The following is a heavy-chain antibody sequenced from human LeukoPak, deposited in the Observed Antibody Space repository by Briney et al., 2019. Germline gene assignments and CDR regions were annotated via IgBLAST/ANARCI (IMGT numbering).Heavy chain of an antibody. J-gene: IGHJ2*01. CDR2: IYYSGST. Sequence: SETLSLTCTVSGGSISSGDYYWSWIRQPPGKGLEWLGYIYYSGSTYYNPSLKSRVTISVDTSKNQFSLKLSSVTAADTAVYYCARDWSRGVFKPWYFDLWGRGTLVTVSS. D-gene: IGHD3-3*01. CDR3: ARDWSRGVFKPWYFDL. V-gene: IGHV4-30-4*01. CDR1: GGSISSGDYY.